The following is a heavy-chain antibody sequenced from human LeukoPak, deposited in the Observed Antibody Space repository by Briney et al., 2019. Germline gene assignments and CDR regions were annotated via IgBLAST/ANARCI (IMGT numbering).Heavy chain of an antibody. V-gene: IGHV3-9*01. CDR1: GFTFDDYA. D-gene: IGHD3-9*01. CDR2: ISWNSGSI. Sequence: PGGSLRLSCAASGFTFDDYAMHWVRQAPGKGLEWVSGISWNSGSIGYADSVKGRFTISRDNAKNSLYLQMNSLRAEDTAVYYCARVEGYYDILTGYYIDYWGQGTLVTVSS. J-gene: IGHJ4*02. CDR3: ARVEGYYDILTGYYIDY.